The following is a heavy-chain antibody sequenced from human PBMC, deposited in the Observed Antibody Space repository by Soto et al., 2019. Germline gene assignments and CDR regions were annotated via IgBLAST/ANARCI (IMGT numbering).Heavy chain of an antibody. J-gene: IGHJ4*02. CDR2: IKQDGSEK. Sequence: EVQLVESGGGLVQPGGSLRLSCAASGFTFSSYWMSWVRQAPGKGLEWVANIKQDGSEKYYVDSVKGRFTISRDNAKNSLYLQMNSLRAEDTAVYYCARGGGSGWFYQVFDPHTREYYFDYWGQGTLVTVSS. CDR3: ARGGGSGWFYQVFDPHTREYYFDY. CDR1: GFTFSSYW. D-gene: IGHD6-19*01. V-gene: IGHV3-7*03.